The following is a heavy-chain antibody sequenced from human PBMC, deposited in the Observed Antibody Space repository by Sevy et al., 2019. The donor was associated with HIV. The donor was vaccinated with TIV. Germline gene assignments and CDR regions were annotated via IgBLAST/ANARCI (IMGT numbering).Heavy chain of an antibody. CDR3: ARGARGTIPSYYYYGMDV. V-gene: IGHV5-51*01. Sequence: GESLKISCKGSGYSSGYSFSNYWIGWVRQMPGKGQEWVGIIYPGDSDTRYSPSFKGQVTISADKSISTAYLQWSSLKASDTAMYYCARGARGTIPSYYYYGMDVWGQGTTVTVSS. CDR2: IYPGDSDT. CDR1: GYSFSNYW. J-gene: IGHJ6*02. D-gene: IGHD1-1*01.